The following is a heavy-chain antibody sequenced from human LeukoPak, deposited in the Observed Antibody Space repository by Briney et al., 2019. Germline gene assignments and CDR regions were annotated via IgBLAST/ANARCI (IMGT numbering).Heavy chain of an antibody. CDR3: ARVASKPSRIAAASFDY. Sequence: GGSLRLSCAASEFIFSTYTMHWVRQAPGKGLEWVAIISNDGSSKYYADSVKGRFTISRDNSKNTSDLQMNSLRAEDTAVYYCARVASKPSRIAAASFDYWGQGTLVTVSS. J-gene: IGHJ4*02. CDR1: EFIFSTYT. D-gene: IGHD6-13*01. CDR2: ISNDGSSK. V-gene: IGHV3-30-3*01.